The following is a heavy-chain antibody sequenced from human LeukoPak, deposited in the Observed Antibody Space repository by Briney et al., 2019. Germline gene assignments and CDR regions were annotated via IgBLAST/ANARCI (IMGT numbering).Heavy chain of an antibody. Sequence: GASVEVSCKASGGTFSSYAISWVRQAPGQGLEWMGGIIPIFGTANYAQKFQGRVTITADESTSTAYMELSSLRSEDTAVYYCARVGRGPVDYWGQGTLVTVSS. J-gene: IGHJ4*02. CDR1: GGTFSSYA. CDR2: IIPIFGTA. V-gene: IGHV1-69*13. CDR3: ARVGRGPVDY.